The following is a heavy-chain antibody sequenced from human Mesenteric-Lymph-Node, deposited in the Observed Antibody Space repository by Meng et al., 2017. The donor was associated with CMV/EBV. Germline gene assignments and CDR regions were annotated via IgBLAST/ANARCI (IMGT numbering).Heavy chain of an antibody. Sequence: GGSLRLSCAASGFTFSSYWMSWVRQAPGKGLEWVANIKQDGSEKYYVDSVKGRFTISRDNAKNSLYLQMNSLRAEDTAVYYCARDWYRSGWYYFDYWGQGILVTVSS. J-gene: IGHJ4*02. V-gene: IGHV3-7*01. D-gene: IGHD6-19*01. CDR1: GFTFSSYW. CDR2: IKQDGSEK. CDR3: ARDWYRSGWYYFDY.